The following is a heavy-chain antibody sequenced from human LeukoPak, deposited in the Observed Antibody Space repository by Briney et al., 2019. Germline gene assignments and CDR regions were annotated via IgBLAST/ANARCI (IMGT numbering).Heavy chain of an antibody. V-gene: IGHV4-39*01. CDR3: ARVVSSGWQYYYYYMDV. Sequence: SETLSLTCTVSSGSISDSNFYWGWIRQPPGKGLEWVGSIFYSGSTDYNPSLKSRVTISVDLSKNQFSLKLNSVTAADTAVYYCARVVSSGWQYYYYYMDVWGKGTTVTVSS. CDR2: IFYSGST. J-gene: IGHJ6*03. D-gene: IGHD6-19*01. CDR1: SGSISDSNFY.